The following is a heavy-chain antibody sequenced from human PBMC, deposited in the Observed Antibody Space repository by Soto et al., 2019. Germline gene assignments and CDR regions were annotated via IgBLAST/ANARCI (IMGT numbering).Heavy chain of an antibody. CDR3: AKDVNYYDSSGLYYFDY. CDR1: GFTFSSYG. D-gene: IGHD3-22*01. Sequence: QVQLVESGGGVVQPGRSLRLSCAASGFTFSSYGMHWVRQAPGKGLEWVAVISYDGSNKYYVDSVKGRFTISRDNSKNTLYLQMNSLRAEDTAVYYCAKDVNYYDSSGLYYFDYWGQGTLVTVSS. CDR2: ISYDGSNK. V-gene: IGHV3-30*18. J-gene: IGHJ4*02.